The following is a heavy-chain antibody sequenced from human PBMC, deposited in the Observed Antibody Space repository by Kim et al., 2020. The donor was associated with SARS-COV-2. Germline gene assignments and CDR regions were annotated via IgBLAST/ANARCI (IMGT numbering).Heavy chain of an antibody. D-gene: IGHD4-4*01. V-gene: IGHV1-69*05. CDR2: IISIIDTA. J-gene: IGHJ4*02. Sequence: SVKVSCKASGDTFGSYVINWVRQAPGQGLEWMGGIISIIDTANYAQNSQGRVTITTDSSTRTVYMEVRNLRSEDTAVYYCARLSSLSADSNYWGQGTLITVTA. CDR3: ARLSSLSADSNY. CDR1: GDTFGSYV.